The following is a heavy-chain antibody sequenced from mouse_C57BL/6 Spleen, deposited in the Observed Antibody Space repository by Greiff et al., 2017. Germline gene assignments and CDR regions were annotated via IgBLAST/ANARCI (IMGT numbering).Heavy chain of an antibody. CDR3: ARRGNGNYGAWFAY. D-gene: IGHD2-1*01. Sequence: VQLQQSGAELVKPGASVKISCKASGYAFSSYWMNWVKQRPGKGLEWIGQIYPGDGDTNYNGKFKGKATLTADKSSSTAYMQLSSLTSEDSAVYFCARRGNGNYGAWFAYWGQGTLVTVSA. J-gene: IGHJ3*01. CDR2: IYPGDGDT. V-gene: IGHV1-80*01. CDR1: GYAFSSYW.